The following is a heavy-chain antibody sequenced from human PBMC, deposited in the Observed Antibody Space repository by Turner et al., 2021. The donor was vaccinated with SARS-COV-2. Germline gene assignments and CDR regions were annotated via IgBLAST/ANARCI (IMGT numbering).Heavy chain of an antibody. V-gene: IGHV4-39*01. CDR3: ARLQERYFFDY. CDR1: GGSITKNYDY. CDR2: IYYSVNT. Sequence: LQLQESGPGLVKPSETLSLTCTVSGGSITKNYDYWGWIRQPPGKGLEWIGSIYYSVNTYYNPSLKSRVTISVDTSKSQFSLKLSSVTAADTAVYYCARLQERYFFDYWGQGALVTVSS. J-gene: IGHJ4*02.